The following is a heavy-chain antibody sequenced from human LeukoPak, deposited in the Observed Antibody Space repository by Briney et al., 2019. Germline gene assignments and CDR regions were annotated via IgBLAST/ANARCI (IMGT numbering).Heavy chain of an antibody. CDR2: IGTAGDT. V-gene: IGHV3-13*01. J-gene: IGHJ1*01. CDR3: ARGSPPFQH. D-gene: IGHD3-10*01. Sequence: PGGSLRLSCAASGFTFSNYDMHWVRQATGQGLEWVSGIGTAGDTYYAGSVKSRFTISRENAKNSLYLQMKSLRAGDTAVYYCARGSPPFQHWGQGTLVTVSS. CDR1: GFTFSNYD.